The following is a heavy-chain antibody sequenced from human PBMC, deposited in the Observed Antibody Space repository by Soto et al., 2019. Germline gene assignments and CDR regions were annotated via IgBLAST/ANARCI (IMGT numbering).Heavy chain of an antibody. V-gene: IGHV4-31*03. J-gene: IGHJ4*02. CDR3: ARVGRCTNGVCYHFDY. Sequence: SETLSLTCTVSGGSISSGGYYWSWIRQHPGKGLEWIGYIYYSGSTYYNPSLKSRVTISVDTSKNRFSLKLSSVTAADTAVYYCARVGRCTNGVCYHFDYWGQGTLLTVSS. CDR1: GGSISSGGYY. CDR2: IYYSGST. D-gene: IGHD2-8*01.